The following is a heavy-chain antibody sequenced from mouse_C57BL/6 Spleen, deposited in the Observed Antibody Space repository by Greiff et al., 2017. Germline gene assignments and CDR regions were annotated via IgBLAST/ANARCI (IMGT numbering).Heavy chain of an antibody. CDR3: AGDLDYGSSVFAY. D-gene: IGHD1-1*01. CDR1: GYSITSGYY. Sequence: EVKLVESGPGLVKPSQSLSLTCSVTGYSITSGYYWNWLRQFPGNQLEWMGYISYDGSNNYNPSLKKRISITRDTSKNQFFLKLYSVTAEDTATYYCAGDLDYGSSVFAYWGQGTLVTVSA. J-gene: IGHJ3*01. CDR2: ISYDGSN. V-gene: IGHV3-6*01.